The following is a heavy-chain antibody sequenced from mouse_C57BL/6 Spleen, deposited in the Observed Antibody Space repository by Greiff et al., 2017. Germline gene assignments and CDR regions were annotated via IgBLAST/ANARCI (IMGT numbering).Heavy chain of an antibody. J-gene: IGHJ1*03. CDR3: AREDSYWYFDV. CDR1: GYTFTSYW. Sequence: VQLQQPGAELVKPGASVKMSCKASGYTFTSYWITWVKQRPGQGLEWIGDIYPGSGSTNYNEKFKSKATLTVGTSSSTAYMQLSSLTSEDSAVYYCAREDSYWYFDVWGTGTTVTVSS. V-gene: IGHV1-55*01. CDR2: IYPGSGST.